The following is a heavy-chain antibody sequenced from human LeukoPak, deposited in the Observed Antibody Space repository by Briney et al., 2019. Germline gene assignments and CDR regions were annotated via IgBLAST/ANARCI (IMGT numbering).Heavy chain of an antibody. CDR1: GYTFTRFY. D-gene: IGHD3-3*01. CDR3: VRVSPYHFGLDS. V-gene: IGHV1-2*02. Sequence: GASVKVSSKTSGYTFTRFYLHWVRQAPGQGLEWMGWINPNSGDTKYSQKFQGRVTMTGDSSISTGYMELSSLRSDDTAVYFCVRVSPYHFGLDSWGQGALVTVSS. CDR2: INPNSGDT. J-gene: IGHJ4*02.